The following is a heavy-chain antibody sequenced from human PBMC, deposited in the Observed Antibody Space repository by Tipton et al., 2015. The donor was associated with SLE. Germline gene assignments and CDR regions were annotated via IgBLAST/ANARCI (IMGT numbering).Heavy chain of an antibody. J-gene: IGHJ4*02. Sequence: LRLSCTVSGGSISSSSYYWGWIRQPAGKGLEWIGRIYASGSTYHNPSLKSRVTISLDTSKNQFSLRLTSVTAADTAVYYCARDQGLSFDYWGQGTLVTVSS. V-gene: IGHV4-61*02. CDR1: GGSISSSSYY. CDR3: ARDQGLSFDY. CDR2: IYASGST.